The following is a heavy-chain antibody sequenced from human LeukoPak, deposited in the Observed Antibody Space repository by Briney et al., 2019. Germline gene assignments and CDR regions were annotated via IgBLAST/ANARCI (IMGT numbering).Heavy chain of an antibody. D-gene: IGHD6-13*01. CDR1: GFSLSTSGVG. CDR2: IYWDDDK. CDR3: AHRTDSSSWTGDYFDY. J-gene: IGHJ4*02. Sequence: SGPTLVKPTQTLTLTCTYSGFSLSTSGVGVGWIRQPPGKALEWLALIYWDDDKRYSPSLKSRLTITKDTSKNQVVLTMTNMDPVDTATYYCAHRTDSSSWTGDYFDYWGQGTLVTVSS. V-gene: IGHV2-5*02.